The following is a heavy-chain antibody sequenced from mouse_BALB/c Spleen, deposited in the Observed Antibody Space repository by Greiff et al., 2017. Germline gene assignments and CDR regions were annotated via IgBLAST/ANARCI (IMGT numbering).Heavy chain of an antibody. J-gene: IGHJ2*01. Sequence: QVQLQQPGAELVKPGAPVKLSCKASGYTFTSYWMNWVKQRPGRGLEWIGRIDPSDSETHYNQKFKDKATLTVDKSSSTAYIQLSSLTSEDSAVYYCAREEGNPHCFDYWGQGTTLTVSA. D-gene: IGHD2-1*01. CDR1: GYTFTSYW. V-gene: IGHV1-69*02. CDR2: IDPSDSET. CDR3: AREEGNPHCFDY.